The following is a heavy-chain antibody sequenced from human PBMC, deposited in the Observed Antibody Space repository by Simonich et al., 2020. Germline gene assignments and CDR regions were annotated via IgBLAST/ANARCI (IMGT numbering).Heavy chain of an antibody. J-gene: IGHJ4*02. D-gene: IGHD2-15*01. CDR1: GYTFTSYG. CDR2: ISAKKGNT. Sequence: QVQLVQSGAEVKKPGASVKVSCKASGYTFTSYGISWVPQAPGQGLEWMGLISAKKGNTNDAQKLQGRVTMTTDTSTSTAYMELMSLRSDDTAVYYGARASRGTWWYYYFDYWGQGTLVTVSS. V-gene: IGHV1-18*01. CDR3: ARASRGTWWYYYFDY.